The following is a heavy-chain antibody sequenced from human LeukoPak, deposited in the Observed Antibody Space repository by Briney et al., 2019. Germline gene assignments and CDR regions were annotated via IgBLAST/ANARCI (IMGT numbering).Heavy chain of an antibody. D-gene: IGHD3-22*01. J-gene: IGHJ4*02. V-gene: IGHV3-23*01. CDR2: ISPSADRK. Sequence: GGSLRLSCAASGFTFSSYAMSWVRQAPGKGLEWVSFISPSADRKSNADSVEGRFTISRDKPRNTLYLQMNSLRDEDTAVYYCAIMHGYYDGSGYWVQWGQGTLVTVSS. CDR1: GFTFSSYA. CDR3: AIMHGYYDGSGYWVQ.